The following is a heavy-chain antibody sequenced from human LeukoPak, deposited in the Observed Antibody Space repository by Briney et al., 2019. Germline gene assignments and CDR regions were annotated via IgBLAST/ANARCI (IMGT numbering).Heavy chain of an antibody. J-gene: IGHJ5*02. D-gene: IGHD2-2*01. CDR1: GYTFTGYY. CDR3: ARELGLYCSSTSCRSVWFDP. CDR2: INPNSGGT. Sequence: VASVKVSCKASGYTFTGYYMHWVRQAPGQGLEWMGWINPNSGGTNYAQKFQGRVTMTRDTSISTAYMELSRLRSDDTAVYYCARELGLYCSSTSCRSVWFDPWGQGTLVTDSS. V-gene: IGHV1-2*02.